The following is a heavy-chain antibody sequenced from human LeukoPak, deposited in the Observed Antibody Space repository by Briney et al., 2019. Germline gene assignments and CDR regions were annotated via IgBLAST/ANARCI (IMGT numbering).Heavy chain of an antibody. CDR2: IYTSGST. Sequence: SETLSLTCTVSGGSISSYYWSWIRQPAGKGLEWIGRIYTSGSTNYNPSLKSRVTMSVDTSKNQFSLKLSSVTAADTAEYYCAREGYCGGDCYLLDYWGQGTLVTVSS. V-gene: IGHV4-4*07. J-gene: IGHJ4*02. CDR3: AREGYCGGDCYLLDY. CDR1: GGSISSYY. D-gene: IGHD2-21*02.